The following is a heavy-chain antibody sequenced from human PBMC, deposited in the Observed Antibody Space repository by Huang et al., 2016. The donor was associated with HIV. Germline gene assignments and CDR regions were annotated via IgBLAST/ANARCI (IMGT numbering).Heavy chain of an antibody. D-gene: IGHD2-21*01. Sequence: QVQLVQSGAEVKKPGASVKVSCKVSGYTLTELSIHWVRQAPGKGLERMGGFAPEHGETIYAQNCQGRVTMTEDTSTDTAYMELHSLRPEDTAVYYCAAGYDTYYDIWGQGTMVIASS. J-gene: IGHJ3*02. CDR1: GYTLTELS. CDR2: FAPEHGET. V-gene: IGHV1-24*01. CDR3: AAGYDTYYDI.